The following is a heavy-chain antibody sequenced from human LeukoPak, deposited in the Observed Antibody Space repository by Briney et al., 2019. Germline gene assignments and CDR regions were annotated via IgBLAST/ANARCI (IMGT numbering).Heavy chain of an antibody. J-gene: IGHJ4*02. CDR1: GFTFSSYS. Sequence: PGGSLRLSCAASGFTFSSYSMNWVRQAPGKGLEWVSSISTSSGYIYYADSVKGRFTISRDNSKNTLYLQMNSLRAEDTAVYYCAVSCYSVLCYWGQGTLVTVSS. V-gene: IGHV3-21*04. CDR2: ISTSSGYI. CDR3: AVSCYSVLCY. D-gene: IGHD2-2*02.